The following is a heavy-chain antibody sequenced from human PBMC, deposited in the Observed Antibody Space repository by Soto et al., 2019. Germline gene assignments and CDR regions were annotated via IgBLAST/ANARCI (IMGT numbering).Heavy chain of an antibody. Sequence: QMQLVESGGGVVQPGRSLRLSCAASGFTFSSYGMHWVRQAPGKGLEWVAAIWYDGDNKYYADFVKGRFTISRDNSKNTLYLHVNSLRVEDTDVYYCARVDRSLDYWGQGTLVTVSS. J-gene: IGHJ4*02. CDR1: GFTFSSYG. CDR3: ARVDRSLDY. V-gene: IGHV3-33*01. CDR2: IWYDGDNK.